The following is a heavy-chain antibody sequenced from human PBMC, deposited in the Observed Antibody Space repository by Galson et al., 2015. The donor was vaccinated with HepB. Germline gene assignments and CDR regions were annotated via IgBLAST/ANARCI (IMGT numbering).Heavy chain of an antibody. D-gene: IGHD6-19*01. CDR1: GFTVSGSY. V-gene: IGHV3-53*01. J-gene: IGHJ6*02. Sequence: SLRLSCAASGFTVSGSYMSWVRQAPGKRLEWVSLIHSGGTTYYGDFVRGRFTISRGNSMLYLQMNSLRAEDTAVYYCAGSSAWQANHYYFYALDIGGQGTTVTVSS. CDR2: IHSGGTT. CDR3: AGSSAWQANHYYFYALDI.